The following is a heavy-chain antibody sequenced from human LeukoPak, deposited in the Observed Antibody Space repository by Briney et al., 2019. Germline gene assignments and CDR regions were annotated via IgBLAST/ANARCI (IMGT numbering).Heavy chain of an antibody. CDR2: INHSGST. J-gene: IGHJ4*02. D-gene: IGHD6-6*01. Sequence: SETLSLTCAVYGGSFSGYYWSWIRQPPEKGLEWIGEINHSGSTNYNPSLKSRVTISVDTSKNQFSLKLSSVTAADTAVYYCARGRGIAARRASNYFDYWGQGTLVTVSS. CDR3: ARGRGIAARRASNYFDY. V-gene: IGHV4-34*01. CDR1: GGSFSGYY.